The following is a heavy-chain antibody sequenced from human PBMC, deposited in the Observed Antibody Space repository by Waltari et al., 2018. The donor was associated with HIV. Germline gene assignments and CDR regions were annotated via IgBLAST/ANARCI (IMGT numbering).Heavy chain of an antibody. CDR1: GGSISSGDYY. CDR3: ARVKIVGNWFDP. V-gene: IGHV4-30-4*01. D-gene: IGHD1-26*01. J-gene: IGHJ5*02. Sequence: QVQLQESGPGLVKPSQTLSLTCTVSGGSISSGDYYWSWIRQPPGKGLEWIGYMYYSGSTSSNPSLKSRVTISVDTSKNQFSLKLSSVTVADTAVYYCARVKIVGNWFDPWGQGTLVTVSS. CDR2: MYYSGST.